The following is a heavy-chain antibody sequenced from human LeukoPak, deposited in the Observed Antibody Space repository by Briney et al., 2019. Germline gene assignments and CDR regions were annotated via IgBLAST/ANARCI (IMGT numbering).Heavy chain of an antibody. Sequence: GSLRLSCAASGFTLSTYWMHWVRQTPGKGLVWVSRINTDGTTSTYADSVKGRFTISRDNAKNTLHLQMNSLRVEDTAVYYCVSDHTGHDDYWGQGTLVTVSS. D-gene: IGHD1-1*01. CDR1: GFTLSTYW. CDR2: INTDGTTS. V-gene: IGHV3-74*01. J-gene: IGHJ4*02. CDR3: VSDHTGHDDY.